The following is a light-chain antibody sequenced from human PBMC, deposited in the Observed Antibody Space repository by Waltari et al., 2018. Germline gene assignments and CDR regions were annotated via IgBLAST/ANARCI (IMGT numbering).Light chain of an antibody. J-gene: IGKJ3*01. CDR3: QQYYSAPFT. CDR1: QRVLNNSDKKNS. Sequence: DIVMTQSPDSLALSLGERASINCRSNQRVLNNSDKKNSLAWYQQKPGQPPRLRIYWASTLESGVPDRFSGSGSGTDFALTISSLQAEDVAVYYCQQYYSAPFTFGPGTKVDIK. V-gene: IGKV4-1*01. CDR2: WAS.